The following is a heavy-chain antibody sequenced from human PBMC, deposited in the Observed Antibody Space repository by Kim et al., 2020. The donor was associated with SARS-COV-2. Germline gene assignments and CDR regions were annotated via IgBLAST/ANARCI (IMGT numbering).Heavy chain of an antibody. CDR1: GYTFTSYD. D-gene: IGHD3-10*01. CDR3: AIAPRLVLWFGYDY. Sequence: ASVKVSCKASGYTFTSYDINWVRQATGQGLEWMGWMNPNSGNTGYAQKFQGRVTMTRNTSISTAYMELSSLRSEDTAVYYCAIAPRLVLWFGYDYWGQGTLVTVSS. CDR2: MNPNSGNT. V-gene: IGHV1-8*01. J-gene: IGHJ4*02.